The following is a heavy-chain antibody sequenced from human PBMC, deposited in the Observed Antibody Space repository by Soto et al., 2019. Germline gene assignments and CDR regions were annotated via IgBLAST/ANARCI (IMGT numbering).Heavy chain of an antibody. CDR3: ARDHYYGSGSYYKDLYGMDV. Sequence: SETLSLTYTVSGGNIRNLDCRWIMKTQGKGLEWIGYIYYSGSTNYNPSLKSRVTISVDTSKNQFSLKLSSVTAADTAVYYCARDHYYGSGSYYKDLYGMDVWGQGTTVTVSS. CDR1: GGNIRNLD. V-gene: IGHV4-59*11. J-gene: IGHJ6*02. CDR2: IYYSGST. D-gene: IGHD3-10*01.